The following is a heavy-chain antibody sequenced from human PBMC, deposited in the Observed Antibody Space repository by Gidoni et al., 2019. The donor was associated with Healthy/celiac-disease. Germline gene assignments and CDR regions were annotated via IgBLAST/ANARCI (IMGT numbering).Heavy chain of an antibody. CDR2: IIPIFGTA. CDR1: GGTFSSSA. V-gene: IGHV1-69*01. Sequence: QVQLVQSGAEVKKPGSSVKVSCKASGGTFSSSAISWVRQAPGQGLEWMGGIIPIFGTANYAQKFQGRVTITADESTSTAYMELSSLRSEDTAVYYCARAGITIFGRAMGSNYYYGMDVWGQGTTVTVSS. CDR3: ARAGITIFGRAMGSNYYYGMDV. D-gene: IGHD3-3*01. J-gene: IGHJ6*02.